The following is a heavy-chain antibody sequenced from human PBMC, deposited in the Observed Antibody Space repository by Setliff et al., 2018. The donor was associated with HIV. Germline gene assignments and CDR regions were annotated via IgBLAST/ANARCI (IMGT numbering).Heavy chain of an antibody. CDR2: ISGGGYTT. V-gene: IGHV3-23*01. Sequence: LRLSCAASGFTFSTYAMSWVRQAPGKGLEWVSGISGGGYTTYYADPVKGRFTISRDNSKNTLYLEMDSLRAEDTAVYYCAKDRGHNFWSGYSDYWGQGTLVTVSS. D-gene: IGHD3-3*01. CDR1: GFTFSTYA. CDR3: AKDRGHNFWSGYSDY. J-gene: IGHJ4*02.